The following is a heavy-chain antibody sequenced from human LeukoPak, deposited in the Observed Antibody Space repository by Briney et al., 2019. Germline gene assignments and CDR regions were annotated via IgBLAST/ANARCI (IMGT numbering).Heavy chain of an antibody. V-gene: IGHV1-18*01. Sequence: ASVKVSCKASGYIFNKYGVSWVRQAPGQGLEWLAWISCYNGDTNYAQKFQGRVTVTTDTSTSTAYMELSSLRSEDTAVYYCARVITMVRGVLLYYYYGMDVWGQGTTVTVSS. CDR1: GYIFNKYG. J-gene: IGHJ6*02. CDR3: ARVITMVRGVLLYYYYGMDV. CDR2: ISCYNGDT. D-gene: IGHD3-10*01.